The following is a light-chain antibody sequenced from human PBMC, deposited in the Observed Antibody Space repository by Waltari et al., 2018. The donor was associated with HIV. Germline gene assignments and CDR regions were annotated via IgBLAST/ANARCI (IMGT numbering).Light chain of an antibody. V-gene: IGLV2-14*03. J-gene: IGLJ1*01. CDR3: GSYTSSSTYV. Sequence: QSALTQPSSVSGSPGKSITISCSGTSSDVGSYHYVSWYQHHPDQAPKHMIYDVDNRLPGVSSRFSGSKSGNTASLTISGLRAEDEADYYCGSYTSSSTYVFGTGTEVTVL. CDR2: DVD. CDR1: SSDVGSYHY.